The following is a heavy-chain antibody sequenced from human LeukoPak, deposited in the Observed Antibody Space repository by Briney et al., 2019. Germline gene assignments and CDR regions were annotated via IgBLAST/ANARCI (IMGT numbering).Heavy chain of an antibody. Sequence: PGGSLRLFCAASGFTFSSYEMNWVRQAPGKGLEWVSYISSSGSTIYYADSVKGRFTISRDNAKNSLYLQMNSLRAEDTAVYYCARAVGEPFDYWGQGTLVTVSS. J-gene: IGHJ4*02. D-gene: IGHD3-16*01. CDR1: GFTFSSYE. CDR2: ISSSGSTI. V-gene: IGHV3-48*03. CDR3: ARAVGEPFDY.